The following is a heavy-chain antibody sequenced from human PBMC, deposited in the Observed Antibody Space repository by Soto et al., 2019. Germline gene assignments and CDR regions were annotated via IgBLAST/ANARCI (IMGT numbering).Heavy chain of an antibody. Sequence: EALLVESGGGLAQPGGSLRLSCAASGFNFNFFWMHWVRQAPGKGLVWVSRINGDGSTTDYADSVKGRFTISRDNAKNTLFLQMDSLRVEDTAVYYCVRDSPTNLEDADTVASWFDPWGQGTLVTVSS. CDR1: GFNFNFFW. J-gene: IGHJ5*02. CDR2: INGDGSTT. D-gene: IGHD5-12*01. CDR3: VRDSPTNLEDADTVASWFDP. V-gene: IGHV3-74*01.